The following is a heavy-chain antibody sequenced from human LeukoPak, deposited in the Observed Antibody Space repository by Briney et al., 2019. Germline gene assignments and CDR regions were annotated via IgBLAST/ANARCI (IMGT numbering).Heavy chain of an antibody. J-gene: IGHJ5*02. V-gene: IGHV3-21*01. Sequence: GGSLRLSCAASGFTFSSYSMNWVRQAPGKGLEWVSSISSSSSYIYYADSVKGRFTISRDNAKNSLYLQMNSLRAEDTAVYYCARDRQAVAGLANWFDPWGQGTLVTVSS. D-gene: IGHD6-19*01. CDR2: ISSSSSYI. CDR1: GFTFSSYS. CDR3: ARDRQAVAGLANWFDP.